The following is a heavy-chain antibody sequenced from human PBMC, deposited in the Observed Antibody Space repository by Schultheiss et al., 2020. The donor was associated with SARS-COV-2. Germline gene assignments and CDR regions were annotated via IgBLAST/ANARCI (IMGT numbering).Heavy chain of an antibody. CDR3: AREGYGGNFDY. CDR2: ISYDGSNK. J-gene: IGHJ4*02. V-gene: IGHV3-30*01. Sequence: GGSLRLSCAASGFTFSSYWMHWVRQAPGKGLEWVAVISYDGSNKYYADSVKGRFTISRDNAKNTLYLQMNSLRAEDTAVYYCAREGYGGNFDYWGQGTLVTVSS. CDR1: GFTFSSYW. D-gene: IGHD4-23*01.